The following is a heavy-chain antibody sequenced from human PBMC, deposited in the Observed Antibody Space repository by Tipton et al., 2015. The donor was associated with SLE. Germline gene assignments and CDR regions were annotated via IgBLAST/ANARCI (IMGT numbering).Heavy chain of an antibody. CDR2: ISGFGGST. CDR1: GFTFSSYA. D-gene: IGHD3-22*01. J-gene: IGHJ4*02. CDR3: AKDSPPVEYSSLYYFDY. Sequence: GSLRLSCAASGFTFSSYAMSWVRQAPGKGLEWVSGISGFGGSTYYADSVKGRFTISRDNSKNTLYLQMNSLRAEDTAVYYCAKDSPPVEYSSLYYFDYWGQGTLVTVSS. V-gene: IGHV3-23*01.